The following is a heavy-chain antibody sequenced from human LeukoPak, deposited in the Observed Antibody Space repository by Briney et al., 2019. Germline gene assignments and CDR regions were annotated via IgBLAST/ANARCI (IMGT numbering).Heavy chain of an antibody. CDR3: ARGVAAAGSDY. Sequence: GGSLRLSCAASGFTFSSYSMNWVRQAPGKGLEWVSYISSSSSTIYYADSVKGRFTISRDNAKNSLYLQMNSLRAEDTAVYYCARGVAAAGSDYWGQGTLVTVSS. CDR2: ISSSSSTI. CDR1: GFTFSSYS. D-gene: IGHD6-13*01. V-gene: IGHV3-48*01. J-gene: IGHJ4*02.